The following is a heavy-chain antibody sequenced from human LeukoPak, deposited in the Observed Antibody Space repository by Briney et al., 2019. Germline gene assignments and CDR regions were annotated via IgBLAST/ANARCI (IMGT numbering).Heavy chain of an antibody. Sequence: SETLSLTCAVYGVSFSGYYWSWIRQPPGKGLGWIGEINHSGSTNYNPSLKSRVTISVDTSKNQFSLKLSSVTAADTAVYYCARMYDWSGAWFDPWGQGTLVTVSS. CDR2: INHSGST. D-gene: IGHD1-1*01. V-gene: IGHV4-34*01. J-gene: IGHJ5*02. CDR1: GVSFSGYY. CDR3: ARMYDWSGAWFDP.